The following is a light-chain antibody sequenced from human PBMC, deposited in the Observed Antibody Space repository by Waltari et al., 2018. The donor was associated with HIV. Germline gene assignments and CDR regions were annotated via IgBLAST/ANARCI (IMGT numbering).Light chain of an antibody. J-gene: IGLJ3*02. CDR2: DDT. CDR3: CAYAGSYTL. CDR1: SSGFGGYNY. V-gene: IGLV2-11*01. Sequence: QSALTQPRSVSGSPGQSVTISCPGTSSGFGGYNYVSWYQQHPNQAPELVIYDDTNRPSGVPERFSGSNSGNTASLTICGLQADDEADYYCCAYAGSYTLFGGGTKVTVL.